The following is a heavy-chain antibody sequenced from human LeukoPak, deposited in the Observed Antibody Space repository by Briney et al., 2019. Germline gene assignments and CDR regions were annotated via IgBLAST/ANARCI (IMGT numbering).Heavy chain of an antibody. D-gene: IGHD3-9*01. CDR1: GYSISSGYY. CDR2: IYHSGST. J-gene: IGHJ4*02. Sequence: SETLSLTCTVSGYSISSGYYWGWIRQPPGKGLEWIGSIYHSGSTYYNPSLKSRVTISVDTSKNQFSLKLSSVTAADTAVYYCVRGVLRYFVAFDYWGQGTLVTVSS. V-gene: IGHV4-38-2*02. CDR3: VRGVLRYFVAFDY.